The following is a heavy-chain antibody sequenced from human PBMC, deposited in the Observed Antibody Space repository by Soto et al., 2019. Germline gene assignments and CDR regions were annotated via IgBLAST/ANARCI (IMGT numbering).Heavy chain of an antibody. CDR3: AKDQGSSWYEIDY. CDR2: ISGSGGST. J-gene: IGHJ4*02. Sequence: EVQLLESGGGLVQPGGSLRLSCAASGFTFSKYAVTWVRQAPGKGLEWVSTISGSGGSTYYADSVKGRFTISRDNSKNTLYLQMNSLRAEDTAVYYCAKDQGSSWYEIDYLGQGTLVTVSS. V-gene: IGHV3-23*01. CDR1: GFTFSKYA. D-gene: IGHD6-13*01.